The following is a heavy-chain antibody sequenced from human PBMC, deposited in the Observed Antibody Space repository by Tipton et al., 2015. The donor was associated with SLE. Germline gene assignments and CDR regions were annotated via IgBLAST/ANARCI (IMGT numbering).Heavy chain of an antibody. CDR1: GFTFKTYG. D-gene: IGHD6-6*01. Sequence: SLRLSCAASGFTFKTYGMNWVRQTPGKGLEWVANIKQDGSEKYYVDSVKGRFTISRDNAKNSLYLQMNSLRAEDTAVYYCAREEGMYSSSMGDYFDYWGQGTLVTVSS. CDR2: IKQDGSEK. J-gene: IGHJ4*02. V-gene: IGHV3-7*03. CDR3: AREEGMYSSSMGDYFDY.